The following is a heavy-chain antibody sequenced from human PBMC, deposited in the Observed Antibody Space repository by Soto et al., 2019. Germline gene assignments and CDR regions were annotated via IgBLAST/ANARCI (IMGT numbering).Heavy chain of an antibody. D-gene: IGHD1-7*01. V-gene: IGHV3-23*01. CDR3: AKDSAYNWNYWFDP. J-gene: IGHJ5*02. CDR2: IIGSGHST. CDR1: GFTFSSYA. Sequence: PGGSLRLSCAASGFTFSSYAMSWLRQAPGKGLEWVAAIIGSGHSTYYADSVKGRFTISRDNSKNTLYLQMNSLRAEDTAVYYCAKDSAYNWNYWFDPWGQGTLVTVSS.